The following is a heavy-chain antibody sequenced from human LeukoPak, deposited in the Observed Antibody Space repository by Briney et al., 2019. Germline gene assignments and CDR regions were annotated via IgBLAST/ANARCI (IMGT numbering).Heavy chain of an antibody. Sequence: SETLSLTCTVSGYSISSGYYWGWIRQPPGKGLEWIGSIYHSGSTYYNPSLKSRVTISVDTSKNQFSLKLSSVTAADTAVYYCAREGGIYSGSFYYYYYMDVWGKGTTVTVSS. V-gene: IGHV4-38-2*02. CDR1: GYSISSGYY. CDR2: IYHSGST. D-gene: IGHD1-26*01. J-gene: IGHJ6*03. CDR3: AREGGIYSGSFYYYYYMDV.